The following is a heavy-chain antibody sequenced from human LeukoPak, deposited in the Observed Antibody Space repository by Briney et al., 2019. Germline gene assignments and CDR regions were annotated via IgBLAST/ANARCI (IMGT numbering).Heavy chain of an antibody. Sequence: GASVKVSCKASGYTFTSYYMHWARQAPGQGLEWMGIINPSGGSTSYAQKFQGRVTMTRDMSTSTVYMELSSLRSEDTAVYYCARSNYDILTGYYRVYYYYMDVWGKGTTVTISS. J-gene: IGHJ6*03. CDR2: INPSGGST. V-gene: IGHV1-46*01. CDR3: ARSNYDILTGYYRVYYYYMDV. D-gene: IGHD3-9*01. CDR1: GYTFTSYY.